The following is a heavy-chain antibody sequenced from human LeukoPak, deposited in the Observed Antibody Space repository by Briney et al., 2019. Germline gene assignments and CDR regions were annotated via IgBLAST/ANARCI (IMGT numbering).Heavy chain of an antibody. J-gene: IGHJ5*02. Sequence: ASVKVSCKASGYILTTYGFSWVRQAPGQGLERMGWISAYNGNTNYAQKLQGRVTMTTDTSTSTAYMELRSLRSDDTAVYYCARESSQGYCSGGSCPNWFDPWGQGTLVTVSS. D-gene: IGHD2-15*01. CDR1: GYILTTYG. CDR2: ISAYNGNT. CDR3: ARESSQGYCSGGSCPNWFDP. V-gene: IGHV1-18*04.